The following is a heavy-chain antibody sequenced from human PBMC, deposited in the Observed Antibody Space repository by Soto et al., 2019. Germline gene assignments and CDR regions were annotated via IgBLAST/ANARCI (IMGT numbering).Heavy chain of an antibody. CDR3: ATNQGYSGYDFFDY. Sequence: WASVKVSCKASGYTFTGYYMHWVRQAPGQGLEWMGWINPNSGGTNYAQKFQGRVTMTRDTSISTAYMELSRLRSDDTAVYYCATNQGYSGYDFFDYWGQGTLVTVSS. CDR1: GYTFTGYY. V-gene: IGHV1-2*02. D-gene: IGHD5-12*01. CDR2: INPNSGGT. J-gene: IGHJ4*02.